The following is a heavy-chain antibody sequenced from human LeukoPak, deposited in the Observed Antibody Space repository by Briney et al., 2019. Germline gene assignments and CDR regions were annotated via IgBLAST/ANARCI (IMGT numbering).Heavy chain of an antibody. D-gene: IGHD5-18*01. J-gene: IGHJ4*02. CDR1: GFTFSNAW. Sequence: GGSLRLSCAASGFTFSNAWMSWVRQAPEKGLEWVGRIKSKTDGGTTDYAAPVKGRFTISRDDSKNTLYLQMNSLKTEDTAVYYCTNSYDFTYYFDYWGRGTLVTVSS. V-gene: IGHV3-15*01. CDR3: TNSYDFTYYFDY. CDR2: IKSKTDGGTT.